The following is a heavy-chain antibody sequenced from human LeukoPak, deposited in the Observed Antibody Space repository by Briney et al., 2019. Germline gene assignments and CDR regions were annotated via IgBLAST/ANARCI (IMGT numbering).Heavy chain of an antibody. V-gene: IGHV3-7*03. CDR2: INQDGTEK. D-gene: IGHD6-13*01. Sequence: PGGSLRLSCAASGFTFSSYWMSWVRQAPGEGLEWVARINQDGTEKAYVDSVRGRFTISRDNAKNSLFLQTNSLRAEDTAVYYCARGPLIAAAGTWWGQGTLVTVSS. J-gene: IGHJ4*02. CDR1: GFTFSSYW. CDR3: ARGPLIAAAGTW.